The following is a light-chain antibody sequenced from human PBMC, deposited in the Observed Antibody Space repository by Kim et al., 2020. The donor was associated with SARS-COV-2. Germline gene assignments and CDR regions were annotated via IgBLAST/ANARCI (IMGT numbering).Light chain of an antibody. V-gene: IGKV3-20*01. Sequence: PDERATLSCRASQTLSSSFLAWYQQKPGQTPRLLIYGASARATGIPDRFSGTGSGTDFTLTISRLEPEDFAVYYCQQYNTPPWTFGQGTKLEI. CDR3: QQYNTPPWT. CDR2: GAS. CDR1: QTLSSSF. J-gene: IGKJ1*01.